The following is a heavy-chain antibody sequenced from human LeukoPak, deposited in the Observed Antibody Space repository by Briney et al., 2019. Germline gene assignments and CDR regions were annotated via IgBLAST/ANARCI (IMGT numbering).Heavy chain of an antibody. J-gene: IGHJ4*02. V-gene: IGHV3-23*01. D-gene: IGHD4-11*01. CDR1: GFTFSSFA. CDR2: ISGSGISR. CDR3: AKRSGVYSDNSGVFDY. Sequence: PGGSLRLSCAASGFTFSSFAMNWVRQAPGKGLEWVSGISGSGISRGYADSVKGRLTISRDNSKNTVLLQMDSLRAEDTAIYYCAKRSGVYSDNSGVFDYWGQGSLVIVSS.